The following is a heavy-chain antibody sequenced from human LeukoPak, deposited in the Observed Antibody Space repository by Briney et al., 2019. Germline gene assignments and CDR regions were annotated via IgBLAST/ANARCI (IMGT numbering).Heavy chain of an antibody. J-gene: IGHJ2*01. CDR3: ARVYSGYDFHPEYFDL. Sequence: SETLSLTCTVSGGSISSYYWSWIRQPPGKGLEWIGYIYYSGSTNYNPSLKSRVTISVDTSKNQFSLKLSSVTAADTAVYYCARVYSGYDFHPEYFDLWGRGTLVTVSS. V-gene: IGHV4-59*01. CDR2: IYYSGST. D-gene: IGHD5-12*01. CDR1: GGSISSYY.